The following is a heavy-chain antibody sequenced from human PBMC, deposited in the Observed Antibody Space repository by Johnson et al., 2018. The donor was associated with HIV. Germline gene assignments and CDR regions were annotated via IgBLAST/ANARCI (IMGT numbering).Heavy chain of an antibody. J-gene: IGHJ3*01. V-gene: IGHV3-30*18. CDR1: GFTVSSTY. D-gene: IGHD3-22*01. CDR3: AKREEGRISMILGAFDV. CDR2: ISYDGSKK. Sequence: VQLVESGGGLVQPGGSLRLSCAASGFTVSSTYMSWIRQAPGKGLEWVAVISYDGSKKYHADSVKGRFTISRENSKNTLNLQMNSLRADDTAVYYCAKREEGRISMILGAFDVWGQGTLVTVSS.